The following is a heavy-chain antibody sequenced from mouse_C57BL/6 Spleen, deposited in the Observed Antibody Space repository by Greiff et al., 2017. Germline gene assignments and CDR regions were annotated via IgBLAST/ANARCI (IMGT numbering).Heavy chain of an antibody. CDR2: ISSGGDYI. CDR1: GFTFSSYA. Sequence: EVQLQESGEGLVKPGGSLKLSCAASGFTFSSYAMSWVRQTPEKRLEWVAYISSGGDYIYYAETVKGRFTFSRDNARNTLYLQMSSLQTEDTAMYYCARECDYDGWFAYWGQGTLVTVSA. V-gene: IGHV5S21*01. J-gene: IGHJ3*01. CDR3: ARECDYDGWFAY. D-gene: IGHD2-4*01.